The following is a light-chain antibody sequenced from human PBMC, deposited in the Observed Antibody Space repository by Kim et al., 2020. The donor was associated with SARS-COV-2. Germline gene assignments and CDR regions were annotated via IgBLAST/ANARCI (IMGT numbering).Light chain of an antibody. CDR3: QQANSFPQT. CDR2: AAS. V-gene: IGKV1-12*01. J-gene: IGKJ2*01. CDR1: QDISTW. Sequence: DIQMTQSPSSVSASVGDTVTFSCRASQDISTWLVWYQQRPGKAPKLLISAASTLESGVPSRFSGSGSGTDFTLTINSLQAEDFAIYFCQQANSFPQTFGQGTKLEI.